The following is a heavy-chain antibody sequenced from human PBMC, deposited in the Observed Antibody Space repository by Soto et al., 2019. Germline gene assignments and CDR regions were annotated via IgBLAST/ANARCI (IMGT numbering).Heavy chain of an antibody. V-gene: IGHV1-8*01. J-gene: IGHJ5*02. CDR1: GYTFTSYD. CDR2: MNPNSVNT. CDR3: ARSGQVGKGFDP. Sequence: QVQLGQSGAEVKKPVASVKVSCKASGYTFTSYDINWVRQATGQGLEWMGWMNPNSVNTGYAQKVHGRVTMTRNTSISTADMELSSLRAEDTAVYYCARSGQVGKGFDPWGQGTLVTVSS. D-gene: IGHD1-1*01.